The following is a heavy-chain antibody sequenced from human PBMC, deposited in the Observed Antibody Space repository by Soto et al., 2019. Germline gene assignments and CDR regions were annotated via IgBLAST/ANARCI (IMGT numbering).Heavy chain of an antibody. D-gene: IGHD3-10*01. CDR1: GFSLSTSVMC. CDR2: IDWDDDK. V-gene: IGHV2-70*01. J-gene: IGHJ4*02. CDR3: ARGVGDLLWKARPYYFDY. Sequence: AGPTLVNPTQTLTLTCTFSGFSLSTSVMCVSWIRQPPGKALERLALIDWDDDKYYSTSLKTRLTISKDTSKNQVVLTMTNMDPVDTATYYCARGVGDLLWKARPYYFDYWGQGPLVTVSS.